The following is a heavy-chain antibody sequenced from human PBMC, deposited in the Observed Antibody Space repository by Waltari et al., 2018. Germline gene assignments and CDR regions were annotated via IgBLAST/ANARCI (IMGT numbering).Heavy chain of an antibody. Sequence: EVQVVESGGALVQPGGSLRLSCAVSGVSIRDYYMDWVRQAPGKGVRWICRTRKRAISYAAHSAAAVKGRFTISRDDSENSVYLQMDSLTTEDTAVYYCSRVVPAAIAKYYGMDVWGQGTTVTVSS. J-gene: IGHJ6*02. CDR3: SRVVPAAIAKYYGMDV. CDR2: TRKRAISYAA. CDR1: GVSIRDYY. D-gene: IGHD2-2*01. V-gene: IGHV3-72*01.